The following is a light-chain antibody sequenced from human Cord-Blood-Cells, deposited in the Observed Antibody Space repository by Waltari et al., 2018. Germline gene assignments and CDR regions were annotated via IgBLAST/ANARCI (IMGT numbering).Light chain of an antibody. V-gene: IGLV6-57*01. CDR2: EDD. J-gene: IGLJ3*02. CDR1: SGPIASNY. CDR3: QSYDSSNRV. Sequence: NLMLTHPHSVSESPGKTVTIPCTRSSGPIASNYLQWYQQPPRSSPTTVIYEDDQRPSGVPDRFSGSIDSSSTSASLTIAGLKNEDEADYYCQSYDSSNRVFGGGTKLTVL.